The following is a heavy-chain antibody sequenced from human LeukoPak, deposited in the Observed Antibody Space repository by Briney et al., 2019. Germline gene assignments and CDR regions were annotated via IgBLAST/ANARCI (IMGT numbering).Heavy chain of an antibody. CDR3: ARDQGVGVHDY. Sequence: SETLSLTCTVSGYSISSGYYWGWIRQPPGKGLEWIGSIYHSGSTYYNPSLKSRVTISVDTSKNQFSLKLSSVTAADTAVYYCARDQGVGVHDYWGQGTLVTVSS. V-gene: IGHV4-38-2*02. CDR1: GYSISSGYY. J-gene: IGHJ4*02. D-gene: IGHD1-26*01. CDR2: IYHSGST.